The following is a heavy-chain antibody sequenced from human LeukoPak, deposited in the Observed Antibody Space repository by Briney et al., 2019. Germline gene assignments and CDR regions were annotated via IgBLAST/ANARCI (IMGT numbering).Heavy chain of an antibody. J-gene: IGHJ5*02. Sequence: PGGSLRLSCAASGFTFSSYWMHWVRQVPGRGVVWVSRINTDGNSTRYADSVKGRFTISRDNAKNTLYLQMNSLRAEDTAVYYCARVPLGEFKGFDPWGQGTLVTVSS. D-gene: IGHD3-10*01. CDR2: INTDGNST. CDR3: ARVPLGEFKGFDP. V-gene: IGHV3-74*01. CDR1: GFTFSSYW.